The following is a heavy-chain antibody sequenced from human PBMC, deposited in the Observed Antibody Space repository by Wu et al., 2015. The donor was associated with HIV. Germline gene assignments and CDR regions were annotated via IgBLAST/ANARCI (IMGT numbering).Heavy chain of an antibody. CDR3: ARARGDPGVSYYFDY. Sequence: QLVQSGAEVKKPGSSVKVSCKPSGGTFSSYAISWVREAPGQGLEWMGRVSAYNGNTNYAQKLQGRVTMTTDTSTSTAYMELRSLRSDDTAVYYCARARGDPGVSYYFDYWGQERWSPSPQ. D-gene: IGHD3-10*01. CDR1: GGTFSSYA. J-gene: IGHJ4*01. V-gene: IGHV1-18*01. CDR2: VSAYNGNT.